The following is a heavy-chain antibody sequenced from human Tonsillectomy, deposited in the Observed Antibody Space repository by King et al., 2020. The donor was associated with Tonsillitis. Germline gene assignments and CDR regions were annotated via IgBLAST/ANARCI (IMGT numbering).Heavy chain of an antibody. CDR1: GFTFSSYW. CDR2: INSDGSST. V-gene: IGHV3-74*01. CDR3: ARAPYSSGWYSQFDDAFDI. J-gene: IGHJ3*02. D-gene: IGHD6-19*01. Sequence: VQLVESGGGLVQPGGSLRLSCAASGFTFSSYWMHWVRQAPGKGLVWVSRINSDGSSTSYADSVKGRFTISRDNAKNTLYLQMNSLRAEDTAVYYCARAPYSSGWYSQFDDAFDICGQGTMVTVSS.